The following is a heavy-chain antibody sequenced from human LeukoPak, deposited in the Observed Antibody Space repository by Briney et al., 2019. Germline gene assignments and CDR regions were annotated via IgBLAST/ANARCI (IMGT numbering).Heavy chain of an antibody. V-gene: IGHV3-53*01. CDR1: GFTVSSNY. CDR3: AREKSYYDSRTGAFDI. J-gene: IGHJ3*02. D-gene: IGHD3-22*01. CDR2: IYSGGST. Sequence: GGSLRLSCAASGFTVSSNYMSWVRQAPGKGLQWVSVIYSGGSTYYADSVKGRFTISRDNSKNTLYLQMNSLRAEDTAVYYCAREKSYYDSRTGAFDIWGQGTMVTVSS.